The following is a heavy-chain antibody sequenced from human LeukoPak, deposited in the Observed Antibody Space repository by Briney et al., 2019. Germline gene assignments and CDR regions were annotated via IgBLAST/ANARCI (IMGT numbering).Heavy chain of an antibody. D-gene: IGHD4-11*01. CDR3: ARGRVSSSTWYSTYYYYFYMDV. V-gene: IGHV4-59*01. CDR2: VDHTGST. J-gene: IGHJ6*03. CDR1: DDSITMYY. Sequence: SETLSLTCTVSDDSITMYYWTWIRQPPGKGLEWIGYVDHTGSTKFNPSLNGRVSISRDTSKNLFSLRLRSVTAADTAVYFCARGRVSSSTWYSTYYYYFYMDVWGKGATVTVSS.